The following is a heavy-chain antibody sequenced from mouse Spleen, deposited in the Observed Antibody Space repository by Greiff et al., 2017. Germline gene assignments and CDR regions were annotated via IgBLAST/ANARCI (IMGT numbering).Heavy chain of an antibody. CDR2: IDPETGGT. CDR3: ARGGTGTWFAY. Sequence: VQLQQSGAELVRPGASVTLSCKASGYTFTDYEMHWVKQTPVHGLEWIGAIDPETGGTAYNQKFKGKAILTADKSSSTAYMELRSLTSEDSAVYYCARGGTGTWFAYWGQGTLVTVSA. J-gene: IGHJ3*01. D-gene: IGHD4-1*01. CDR1: GYTFTDYE. V-gene: IGHV1-15*01.